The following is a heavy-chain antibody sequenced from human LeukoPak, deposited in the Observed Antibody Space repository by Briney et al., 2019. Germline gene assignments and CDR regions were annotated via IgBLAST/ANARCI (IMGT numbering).Heavy chain of an antibody. CDR3: ARQDLGYCSGGSCSFGFDY. Sequence: PSETLSLTCTVSGGSISSYYWSWIRQPPGKGLEWIGYIYYSGSTNYNPSLKSRVTISVDTSKNQFSLKLSSVTAADTAAYYCARQDLGYCSGGSCSFGFDYWGQGTLVTVSS. D-gene: IGHD2-15*01. CDR2: IYYSGST. V-gene: IGHV4-59*08. CDR1: GGSISSYY. J-gene: IGHJ4*02.